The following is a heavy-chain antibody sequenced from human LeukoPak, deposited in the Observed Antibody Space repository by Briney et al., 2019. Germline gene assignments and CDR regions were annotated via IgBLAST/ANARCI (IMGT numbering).Heavy chain of an antibody. V-gene: IGHV4-59*12. J-gene: IGHJ3*02. CDR1: GGSISSYY. CDR2: IYYSGST. Sequence: SETLSLTCTVSGGSISSYYWSWIRQPPGKGLEWIGYIYYSGSTNYNPSLKSRVTISVDTSKNQFSLKLSSVTAADTAVYYCARLGDSRGYYLSPWRAFDIWGQGTMVTVSS. CDR3: ARLGDSRGYYLSPWRAFDI. D-gene: IGHD3-22*01.